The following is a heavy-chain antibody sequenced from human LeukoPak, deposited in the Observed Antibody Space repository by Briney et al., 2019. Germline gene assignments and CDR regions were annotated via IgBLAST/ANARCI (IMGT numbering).Heavy chain of an antibody. Sequence: GGSLRLSCVASGFTFSYYSINWVRQAPGKGLEWVSYICTDGSVISYAHSVKGRFTIFRDNAQNSLYLQMNSLRDEDTAGYYCARVGFYSGYDRWGQGTLVTVS. CDR1: GFTFSYYS. CDR3: ARVGFYSGYDR. CDR2: ICTDGSVI. D-gene: IGHD5-12*01. J-gene: IGHJ4*02. V-gene: IGHV3-48*02.